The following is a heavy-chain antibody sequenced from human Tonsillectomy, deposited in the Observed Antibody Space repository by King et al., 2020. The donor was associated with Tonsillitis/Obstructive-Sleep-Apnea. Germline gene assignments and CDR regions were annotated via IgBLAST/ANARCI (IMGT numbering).Heavy chain of an antibody. D-gene: IGHD6-6*01. V-gene: IGHV7-4-1*02. CDR1: GYTFTTYA. CDR3: ARDCVFCSSAGFDF. J-gene: IGHJ4*02. Sequence: QLVQSGSELKKPGASVKVSCKASGYTFTTYAMNWVRQAPGQGLEWMGWINTNTGNPTYVQGFTGRFVFSLDTSVSTAYLQISNLKAEDTAVYYWARDCVFCSSAGFDFWGQGTLVTVSS. CDR2: INTNTGNP.